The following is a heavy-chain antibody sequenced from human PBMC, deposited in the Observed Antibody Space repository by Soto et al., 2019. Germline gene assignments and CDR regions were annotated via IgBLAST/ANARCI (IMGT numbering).Heavy chain of an antibody. CDR1: GGTFSSYA. V-gene: IGHV1-69*12. CDR3: ARRPVSGRYAYYYGMDV. D-gene: IGHD1-26*01. Sequence: QVQLVQSGAEVKKPGSSVMVSCKASGGTFSSYAISWVRQAPGQGLEWMGGIIPIFGTANYAQKFQGRVTIPAAXSXSXXYMELSSLRSEDTAVYYCARRPVSGRYAYYYGMDVWGQGPTVTVSS. CDR2: IIPIFGTA. J-gene: IGHJ6*02.